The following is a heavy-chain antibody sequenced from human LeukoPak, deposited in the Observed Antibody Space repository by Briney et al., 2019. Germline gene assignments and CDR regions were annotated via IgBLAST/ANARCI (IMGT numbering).Heavy chain of an antibody. CDR2: IQYDGSNE. J-gene: IGHJ6*03. CDR1: GFTFSSYG. V-gene: IGHV3-30*02. CDR3: AKDRCSNGIGCYYYYMDV. D-gene: IGHD2-8*01. Sequence: PGGSLRLSCAASGFTFSSYGMHWVRQAPGKGLEWVAYIQYDGSNEQYAHSVKGRFRISRDSSKNILYLQMNSLRAEDTAVYYCAKDRCSNGIGCYYYYMDVRGKGTTVTISS.